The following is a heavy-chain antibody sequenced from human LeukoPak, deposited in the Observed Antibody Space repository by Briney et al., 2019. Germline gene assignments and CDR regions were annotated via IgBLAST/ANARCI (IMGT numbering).Heavy chain of an antibody. V-gene: IGHV5-51*01. CDR2: IYPGDSDT. J-gene: IGHJ6*03. CDR3: ARRRPGELGGKRYYYMDV. Sequence: GESLKISCKGSGYSFTSYWIGWVRQMPGKGLEWMGIIYPGDSDTRYSPSFQGQVTISADKSISTAYLQWSSLRASDTAMYYCARRRPGELGGKRYYYMDVWGKGTTVSVSS. D-gene: IGHD4-23*01. CDR1: GYSFTSYW.